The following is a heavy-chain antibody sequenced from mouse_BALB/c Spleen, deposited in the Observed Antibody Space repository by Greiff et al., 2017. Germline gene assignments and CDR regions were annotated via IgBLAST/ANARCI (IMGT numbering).Heavy chain of an antibody. V-gene: IGHV3-8*02. D-gene: IGHD1-1*01. CDR2: ISYSGST. CDR1: GDSITSGY. Sequence: EVQGVESGPSLVEPSQTLSLTCSVTGDSITSGYWNWIRKFPGNKLEYMGYISYSGSTYYNPSLKSRISITRDTSKNQYYLQLNSVTTEDTATYYCARYIDYYGSSYDWYFDVWGAGTTVTVSS. CDR3: ARYIDYYGSSYDWYFDV. J-gene: IGHJ1*01.